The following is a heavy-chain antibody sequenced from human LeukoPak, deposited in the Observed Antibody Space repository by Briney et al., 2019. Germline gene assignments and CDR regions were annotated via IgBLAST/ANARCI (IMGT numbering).Heavy chain of an antibody. J-gene: IGHJ6*03. CDR2: ISGSSSYI. V-gene: IGHV3-21*01. D-gene: IGHD6-13*01. Sequence: PGGSLRLSCAASGFTFSSYGMSWVRQAPGKGLEWVSAISGSSSYIYYADSVKGRFTISRDNAKNSLYLQMNSLRAEDTAVYYCARDSYSSSWYPHYYYYYYMDVWGKGTTVTVSS. CDR3: ARDSYSSSWYPHYYYYYYMDV. CDR1: GFTFSSYG.